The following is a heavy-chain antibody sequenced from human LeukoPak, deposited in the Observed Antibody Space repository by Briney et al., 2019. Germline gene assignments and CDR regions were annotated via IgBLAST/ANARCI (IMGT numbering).Heavy chain of an antibody. CDR3: ARFLYPSSLAFDY. CDR2: INPNSGGT. V-gene: IGHV1-2*02. J-gene: IGHJ4*02. D-gene: IGHD6-6*01. CDR1: GYTFTGYY. Sequence: EASVKVSCKASGYTFTGYYMHWVRQAPGQGLEWMGWINPNSGGTNYAQKFQGRVTMTRDTSISTAYMELSRLRSDDTAVYYCARFLYPSSLAFDYWGQGTLVTVSS.